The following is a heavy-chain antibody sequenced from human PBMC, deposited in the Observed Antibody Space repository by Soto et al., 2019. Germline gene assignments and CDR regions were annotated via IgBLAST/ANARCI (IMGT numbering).Heavy chain of an antibody. D-gene: IGHD2-15*01. Sequence: QVQLVESGGGVVQPGRSLRLSCAASGFTFSSYGMHWVRQAPGKGLEWVAVISYDGSNKYYADSVKGRFTISRDNSKNKLYLTMNSRRAEDTPGDYCANPRQLTSLLLYHFDDWGQGTLGTVSS. CDR3: ANPRQLTSLLLYHFDD. V-gene: IGHV3-30*18. J-gene: IGHJ4*02. CDR1: GFTFSSYG. CDR2: ISYDGSNK.